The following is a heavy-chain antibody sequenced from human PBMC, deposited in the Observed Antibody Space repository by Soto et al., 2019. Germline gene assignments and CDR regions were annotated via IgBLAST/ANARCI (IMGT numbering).Heavy chain of an antibody. CDR3: ARAGHSNNYYYYGMDV. CDR2: IIPIFGTA. V-gene: IGHV1-69*13. Sequence: SVKVSCKASGGTFSSYAISWARQAPGQGLEWMGGIIPIFGTANYAQKFQGRVTITADESTSTAYMELSSLRSEDTAVYYCARAGHSNNYYYYGMDVWGQGTTVTVSS. CDR1: GGTFSSYA. J-gene: IGHJ6*02.